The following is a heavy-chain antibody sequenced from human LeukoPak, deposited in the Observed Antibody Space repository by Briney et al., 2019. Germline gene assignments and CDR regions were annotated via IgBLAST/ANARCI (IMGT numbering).Heavy chain of an antibody. CDR1: GGTFSSYA. J-gene: IGHJ4*02. D-gene: IGHD5-12*01. Sequence: SVKVSCKASGGTFSSYAISRVRQAPGQGLEWMGGIIPIFGTANYAQKFQGRVTITADKSTSTAYMELSSLRSEDTAVYYCARGGHSGYDHSVVYWGQGTLVTVSS. CDR2: IIPIFGTA. CDR3: ARGGHSGYDHSVVY. V-gene: IGHV1-69*06.